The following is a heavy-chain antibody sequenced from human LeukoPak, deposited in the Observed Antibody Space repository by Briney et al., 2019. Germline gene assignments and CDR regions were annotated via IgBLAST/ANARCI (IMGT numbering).Heavy chain of an antibody. V-gene: IGHV4-34*01. Sequence: SETLALTCADYGGSFSGYYWSWIRQPPGKGLEWIGEINHSGSTNYNPSLKSRVTISVDTSKNQFSLRLSSVTAADSAVYYCARAGEAVKFDYWGQGTLVTVSS. D-gene: IGHD7-27*01. J-gene: IGHJ4*02. CDR2: INHSGST. CDR1: GGSFSGYY. CDR3: ARAGEAVKFDY.